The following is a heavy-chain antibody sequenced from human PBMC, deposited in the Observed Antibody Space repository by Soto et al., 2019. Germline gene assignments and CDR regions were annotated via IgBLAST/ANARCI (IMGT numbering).Heavy chain of an antibody. J-gene: IGHJ5*02. Sequence: QVHLVQSGAEVKKPGASVKVSCKASGYAFADFALHWVRQAPGQRHEWMGWISGGEGGTKYAQKSQGRVTFASDTPSNTSYMELSGLTSADTAVYFCARDPLYCSGSFCASSYNCFDPWGQGTLVTVSS. CDR3: ARDPLYCSGSFCASSYNCFDP. D-gene: IGHD2-15*01. V-gene: IGHV1-3*01. CDR2: ISGGEGGT. CDR1: GYAFADFA.